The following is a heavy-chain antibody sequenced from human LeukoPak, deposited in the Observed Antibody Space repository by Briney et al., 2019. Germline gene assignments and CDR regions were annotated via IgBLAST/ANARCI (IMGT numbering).Heavy chain of an antibody. J-gene: IGHJ4*02. D-gene: IGHD3-16*01. Sequence: GGSLRLSCAASGFTFSTYWMHWVRQAPGKGLVWVSRINTDGTTANYADSVKGRFTISRDNAKNTLYLQMNSLRAEDTAVYYCARESGEGYFDYWGQGTLVTVSS. CDR2: INTDGTTA. V-gene: IGHV3-74*01. CDR1: GFTFSTYW. CDR3: ARESGEGYFDY.